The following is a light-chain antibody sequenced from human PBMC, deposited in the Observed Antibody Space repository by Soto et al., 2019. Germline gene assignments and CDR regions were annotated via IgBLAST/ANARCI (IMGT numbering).Light chain of an antibody. V-gene: IGLV2-14*01. CDR1: SSDFGGYNY. CDR2: EVS. J-gene: IGLJ1*01. CDR3: SSYTSSSTYV. Sequence: QYALTEHASVSGSPGQSITISCTGTSSDFGGYNYVSWYQQHPGKAPKLMIYEVSNRPSGVSNRFSGSKSGNTASLTISGLQAEDEADYYCSSYTSSSTYVFGHGTKVTVL.